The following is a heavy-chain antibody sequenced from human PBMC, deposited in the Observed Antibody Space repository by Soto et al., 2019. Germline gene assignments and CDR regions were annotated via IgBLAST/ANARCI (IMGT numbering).Heavy chain of an antibody. CDR3: ARAGDDYGGNELGY. Sequence: ASVKVSCKASGYTFTSYGISWVRQAPGQGLEWMGWISAYNGNTNYAQKLQGRVTMTTDTSTSTAYMELRNLRSDDTAVYYCARAGDDYGGNELGYWGQGTLVTVSS. D-gene: IGHD4-17*01. CDR2: ISAYNGNT. J-gene: IGHJ4*02. CDR1: GYTFTSYG. V-gene: IGHV1-18*04.